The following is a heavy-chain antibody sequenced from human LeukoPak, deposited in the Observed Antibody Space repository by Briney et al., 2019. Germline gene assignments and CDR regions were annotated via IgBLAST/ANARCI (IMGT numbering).Heavy chain of an antibody. Sequence: SGGSLRLSCAAPGFTVSSNYMSWVRQAPGKGLEWVSVIYSGGSTYYADSVKGRFTISRHNSKNTLYLQMNSLRAEDTAVYYCARGLPDTTMDYVGSFDYWGQGTLVTVSS. CDR1: GFTVSSNY. D-gene: IGHD5-18*01. J-gene: IGHJ4*02. CDR2: IYSGGST. V-gene: IGHV3-53*04. CDR3: ARGLPDTTMDYVGSFDY.